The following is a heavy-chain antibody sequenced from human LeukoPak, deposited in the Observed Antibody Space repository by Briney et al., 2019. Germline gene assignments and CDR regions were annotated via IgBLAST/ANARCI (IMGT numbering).Heavy chain of an antibody. CDR2: IYYSGST. Sequence: SETLSLTCAVYGGSFSGYYWSWIRQPPGKGLEWIGYIYYSGSTNYNPSLKSRVTISVDTSKNQFSLKLSSVTAADTAVYYCARDLSTLHNAFDIWGQGTMVTVSS. CDR3: ARDLSTLHNAFDI. J-gene: IGHJ3*02. D-gene: IGHD3-16*02. CDR1: GGSFSGYY. V-gene: IGHV4-59*01.